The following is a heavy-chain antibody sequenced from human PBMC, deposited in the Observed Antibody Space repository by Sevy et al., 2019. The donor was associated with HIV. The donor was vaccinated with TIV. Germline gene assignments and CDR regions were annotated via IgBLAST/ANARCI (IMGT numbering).Heavy chain of an antibody. CDR2: IRQDGNEK. V-gene: IGHV3-7*01. CDR3: ARGNYYSNGYHYNLDY. Sequence: GGSLRLSCAASGFTFSSHWMNWVRQAPGKGLEWVANIRQDGNEKNYADSVEGRFTFSRDNAKNSLYLQMNSLTAEDTAVYYCARGNYYSNGYHYNLDYWGQGTLVTVSS. CDR1: GFTFSSHW. D-gene: IGHD3-22*01. J-gene: IGHJ4*02.